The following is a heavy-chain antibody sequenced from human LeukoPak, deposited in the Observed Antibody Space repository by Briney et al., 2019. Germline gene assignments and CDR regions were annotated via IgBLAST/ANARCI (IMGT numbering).Heavy chain of an antibody. Sequence: GGSLRLSCAASGFTFSSYWMSWVRQAPGKGLEWVANIKQDGSEKYYVDSVKGRFTISRDNAKNSLYLQMNSLRAEDTAVYYCARTPAAMRGWYYYYMDVWGKGTTVTVSS. J-gene: IGHJ6*03. V-gene: IGHV3-7*01. CDR3: ARTPAAMRGWYYYYMDV. CDR1: GFTFSSYW. CDR2: IKQDGSEK. D-gene: IGHD2-2*01.